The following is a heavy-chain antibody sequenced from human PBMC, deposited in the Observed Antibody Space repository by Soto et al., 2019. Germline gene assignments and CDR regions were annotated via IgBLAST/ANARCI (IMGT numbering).Heavy chain of an antibody. D-gene: IGHD5-18*01. CDR2: ISPSASDT. CDR3: AKGGYTFAYE. J-gene: IGHJ4*02. Sequence: GGSLRLSCSASGFTFSTSSMAWVRQPPGKGLEWVSAISPSASDTLYADSVKGRFTISRDNSQNTLFLQMTSLRADDTAVYYCAKGGYTFAYEWGQGALVTVSS. V-gene: IGHV3-23*01. CDR1: GFTFSTSS.